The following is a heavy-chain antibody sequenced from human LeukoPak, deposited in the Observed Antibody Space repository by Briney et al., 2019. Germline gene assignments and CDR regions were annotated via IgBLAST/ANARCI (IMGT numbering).Heavy chain of an antibody. Sequence: GGSLRLSCAASGFTFSSYGMHWVRQAPGQGLEWMGGIIPIFGTANYAQKFQGRVTITADESTSTAYMELSSLRSEDTAVYYCARGATTRLNYFDYWGQGTLVTVSS. D-gene: IGHD5-12*01. CDR1: GFTFSSYG. CDR2: IIPIFGTA. J-gene: IGHJ4*02. CDR3: ARGATTRLNYFDY. V-gene: IGHV1-69*01.